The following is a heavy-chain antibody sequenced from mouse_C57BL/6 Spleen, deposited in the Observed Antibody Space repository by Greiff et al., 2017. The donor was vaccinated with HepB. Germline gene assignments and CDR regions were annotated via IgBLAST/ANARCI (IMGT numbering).Heavy chain of an antibody. CDR1: GFTFSDYG. J-gene: IGHJ1*03. Sequence: EVQVVESGGGLVKPGGSLKLSCAASGFTFSDYGMHWVRQAPEKGLEWVAYISSGSSTIYYADTVKGRFTISRDNAKNTLFLQMTSLRSEDTAMYYCASIPSLYFDVWGTGTTVTVSS. CDR3: ASIPSLYFDV. V-gene: IGHV5-17*01. CDR2: ISSGSSTI.